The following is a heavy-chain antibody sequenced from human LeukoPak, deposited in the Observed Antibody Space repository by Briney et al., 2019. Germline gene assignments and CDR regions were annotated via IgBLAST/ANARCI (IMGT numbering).Heavy chain of an antibody. D-gene: IGHD2-2*02. CDR1: GGSFSGYY. V-gene: IGHV4-34*01. Sequence: PSETLSLTCAVYGGSFSGYYWSWIRQPPGKGLEWIGEINHSGSTNYNPSLKSRVTISVDTSKNQFSLKLSSVTAADTAVYYCARSKPVGYCSSTSCYTRPPNYFDYWGQGTLVTVSS. CDR2: INHSGST. CDR3: ARSKPVGYCSSTSCYTRPPNYFDY. J-gene: IGHJ4*02.